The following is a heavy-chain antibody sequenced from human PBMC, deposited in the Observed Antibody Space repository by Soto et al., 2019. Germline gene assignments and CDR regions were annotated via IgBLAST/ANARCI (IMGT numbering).Heavy chain of an antibody. CDR1: GFTFSSYS. V-gene: IGHV3-48*02. J-gene: IGHJ6*02. D-gene: IGHD3-22*01. Sequence: GGSLRLSCAASGFTFSSYSMNWVRQAPGKGLEWVSYISSSSSTIYYADSVKGRFTISRDNAKNSLYLQMNSLRDEDTAVYYCARKNTYYYDSSGRMDVWGQRTTVTVSS. CDR3: ARKNTYYYDSSGRMDV. CDR2: ISSSSSTI.